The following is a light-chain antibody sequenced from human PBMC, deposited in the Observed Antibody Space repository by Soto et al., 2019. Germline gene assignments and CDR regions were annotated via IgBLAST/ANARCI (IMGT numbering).Light chain of an antibody. Sequence: QSALTQPASVSGSPGQSIIISCTGTSSDVGSYNFVSWYQQHPGKAPKLMIYEVSKRPSGVSNRFSGSESGNTASLTISGLQPEDEADYYCCSYAGNSGVFGGGTQLTVL. J-gene: IGLJ3*02. CDR1: SSDVGSYNF. CDR3: CSYAGNSGV. CDR2: EVS. V-gene: IGLV2-23*02.